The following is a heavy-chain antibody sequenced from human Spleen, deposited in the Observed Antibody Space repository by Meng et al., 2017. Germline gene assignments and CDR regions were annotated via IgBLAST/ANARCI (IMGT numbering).Heavy chain of an antibody. V-gene: IGHV4-61*03. D-gene: IGHD4-11*01. J-gene: IGHJ4*02. CDR1: GGSVSSGSYY. CDR3: ARGPTTMAHDFDY. Sequence: QVRLQESGPGLVRPSETLSLTCTVSGGSVSSGSYYWSWIRQPPGKGLEWIGEINHSGSTNYNPSLESRATISVDTSQNNLSLKLSSVTAADSAVYYCARGPTTMAHDFDYWGQGTLVTVSS. CDR2: INHSGST.